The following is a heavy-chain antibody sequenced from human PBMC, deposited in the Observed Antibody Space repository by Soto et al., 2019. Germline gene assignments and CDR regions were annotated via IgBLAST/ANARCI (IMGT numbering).Heavy chain of an antibody. CDR3: AREWIAAAGIWYFDL. J-gene: IGHJ2*01. V-gene: IGHV3-33*01. CDR2: IWYDGSNK. CDR1: GFTFSSYG. Sequence: QVQLVESGGGVVQPGRSLRLSCAASGFTFSSYGMHWVRQAPGKGLEWVAVIWYDGSNKYYADSVKGRFTISRDNSKNKPYLQKNSLRAEDTAVYYCAREWIAAAGIWYFDLWGRGTLVTVSS. D-gene: IGHD6-13*01.